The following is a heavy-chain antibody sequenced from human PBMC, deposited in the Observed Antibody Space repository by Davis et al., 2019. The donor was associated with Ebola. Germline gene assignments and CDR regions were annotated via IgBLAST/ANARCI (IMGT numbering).Heavy chain of an antibody. CDR1: GGSISSYY. D-gene: IGHD3-16*02. V-gene: IGHV4-59*01. CDR3: ATSRDYDYVWGSYRPYYMDV. J-gene: IGHJ6*03. CDR2: IYYSGST. Sequence: PGGSLRLSCTVSGGSISSYYWSWIRQPPGKGLEWIGYIYYSGSTNYNPSLKSRVTISVDTSKNQFSLKLSSVTAADTAVYYCATSRDYDYVWGSYRPYYMDVWGKGTTVTVSS.